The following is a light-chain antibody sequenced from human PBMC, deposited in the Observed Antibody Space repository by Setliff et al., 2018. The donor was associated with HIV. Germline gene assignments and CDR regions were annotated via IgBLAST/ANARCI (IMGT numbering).Light chain of an antibody. CDR2: NNN. J-gene: IGLJ3*02. CDR3: ATWDDSLNGV. CDR1: SSNIGRNT. V-gene: IGLV1-44*01. Sequence: QSVLTQAPSASGTPGQRVTISCSGSSSNIGRNTVTWYQHLPGTAPKLLIYNNNQRPSGVPDRFSGSKSGTSASLAISGLQSEDEADYYCATWDDSLNGVFGGGTK.